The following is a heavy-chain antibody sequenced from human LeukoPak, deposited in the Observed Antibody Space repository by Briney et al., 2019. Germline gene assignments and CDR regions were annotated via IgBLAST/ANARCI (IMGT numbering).Heavy chain of an antibody. CDR1: GYTFTGYY. CDR2: INPNSGGT. D-gene: IGHD3-10*01. Sequence: GASVKVSCKASGYTFTGYYMHWVRQAPGQGLEWMGWINPNSGGTNYAQKFQGRVTMTRDTSTSTAYMELSRLRSDDTAVYYCARDRINMVRGVNYWGQGTLVTVSS. CDR3: ARDRINMVRGVNY. V-gene: IGHV1-2*02. J-gene: IGHJ4*02.